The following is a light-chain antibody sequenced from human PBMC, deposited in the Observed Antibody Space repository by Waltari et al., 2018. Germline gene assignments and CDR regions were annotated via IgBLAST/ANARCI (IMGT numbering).Light chain of an antibody. J-gene: IGLJ2*01. Sequence: SNDLTQPPSVSVSPGQTASITCSGNKLGSKFACWYQQTPGQPPVVVIYEATKRPSGIPDRFSGSNSGKIATLTISGTQARDEADYYCQAWDSSTVVFGGGTKLAVL. CDR1: KLGSKF. CDR2: EAT. CDR3: QAWDSSTVV. V-gene: IGLV3-1*01.